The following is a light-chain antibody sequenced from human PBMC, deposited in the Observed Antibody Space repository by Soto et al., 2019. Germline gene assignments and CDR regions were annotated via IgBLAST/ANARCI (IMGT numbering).Light chain of an antibody. CDR1: SSNIGAGYG. CDR3: QSYDSSLSGWV. V-gene: IGLV1-40*01. CDR2: GNS. Sequence: QSVLTQPPSVSGAPGQRVTISCTGSSSNIGAGYGVHWYQQLPGTAPKLLIYGNSNRPSGVPDRFSGSKSGTSASLAITGLQAEDDADYYCQSYDSSLSGWVFGGGTKVTVL. J-gene: IGLJ3*02.